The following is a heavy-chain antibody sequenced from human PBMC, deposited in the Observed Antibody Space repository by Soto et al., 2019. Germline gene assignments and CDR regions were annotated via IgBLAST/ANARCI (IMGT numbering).Heavy chain of an antibody. J-gene: IGHJ3*02. Sequence: ASVKVSCKASGYTFTSYDINWVRQATGQGLEWMGWMNPNSGNTGYAQKFQGRVTMTRNTSISTAYMELSSLRSEDTAVYYCASPARNYDCWSGYSFDIWGQGTMVTVSS. CDR1: GYTFTSYD. D-gene: IGHD3-3*01. CDR2: MNPNSGNT. V-gene: IGHV1-8*01. CDR3: ASPARNYDCWSGYSFDI.